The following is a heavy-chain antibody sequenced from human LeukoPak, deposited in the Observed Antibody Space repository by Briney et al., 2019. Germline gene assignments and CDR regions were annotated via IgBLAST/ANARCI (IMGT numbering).Heavy chain of an antibody. V-gene: IGHV1-69*06. Sequence: SVKVSCKASGYSFSGHYMHWVRQAPGQGLEWMGGIIPIFGTANYAQKFQGRVTITADKSTSTAYMELSSLRSEDTAVYYCAREGRQYQLLSHRFDIWGQGTMVTVSS. CDR2: IIPIFGTA. CDR3: AREGRQYQLLSHRFDI. D-gene: IGHD2-2*01. J-gene: IGHJ3*02. CDR1: GYSFSGHY.